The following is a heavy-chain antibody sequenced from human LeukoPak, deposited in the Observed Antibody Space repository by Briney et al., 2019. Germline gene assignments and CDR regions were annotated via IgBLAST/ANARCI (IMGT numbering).Heavy chain of an antibody. CDR3: ASPRGSGNYPDY. CDR1: GFTFSTYA. Sequence: GGSLRLSCAASGFTFSTYAMHWVRQAPGKGLEWVAVISYDGNNKYYADSVKGRFTISRDNSKNTLYLQMNSLRAEDTAMYYCASPRGSGNYPDYWGQGTLVTVSS. D-gene: IGHD3-16*01. CDR2: ISYDGNNK. V-gene: IGHV3-30-3*01. J-gene: IGHJ4*02.